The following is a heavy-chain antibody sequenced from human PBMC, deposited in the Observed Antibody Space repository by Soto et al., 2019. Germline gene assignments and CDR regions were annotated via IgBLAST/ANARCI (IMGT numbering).Heavy chain of an antibody. CDR3: ARSPGVVVVAAVFDY. CDR2: IIPIFGTA. J-gene: IGHJ4*02. Sequence: VASVKVSCKASGGTFSSYAISWVRQAPGQGLEWMGGIIPIFGTANYAQKFQGRVTITADESTSTAYMELSSLRSGDTAVYYCARSPGVVVVAAVFDYWGQGTLVTVSS. D-gene: IGHD2-15*01. CDR1: GGTFSSYA. V-gene: IGHV1-69*13.